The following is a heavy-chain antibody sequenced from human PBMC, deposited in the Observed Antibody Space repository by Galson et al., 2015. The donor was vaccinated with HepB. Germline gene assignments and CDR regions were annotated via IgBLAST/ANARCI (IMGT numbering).Heavy chain of an antibody. CDR2: TYYRSKWYN. CDR3: AREWGDGFDI. Sequence: CAISGDSVSANSVAWNWIRQSPSRGLEWLGRTYYRSKWYNDYAVSVQSRITINPDTSKNQSSLQLNSVTPEDTAVYYCAREWGDGFDIWGQGTMVIVSS. CDR1: GDSVSANSVA. J-gene: IGHJ3*02. D-gene: IGHD3-16*01. V-gene: IGHV6-1*01.